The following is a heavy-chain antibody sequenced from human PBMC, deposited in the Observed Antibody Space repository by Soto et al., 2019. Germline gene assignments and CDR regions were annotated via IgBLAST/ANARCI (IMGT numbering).Heavy chain of an antibody. D-gene: IGHD1-26*01. CDR1: GGSISSSSYY. CDR3: ARLGKVGATDYFDY. V-gene: IGHV4-39*01. CDR2: INYSGST. Sequence: SETLSLTCTVSGGSISSSSYYWGWIRQPPGKGLEWIGSINYSGSTYYNPSLKSRVTISVDTPKNQFSLKLTSVTAADTAVYYCARLGKVGATDYFDYWGQGTLVTVSS. J-gene: IGHJ4*02.